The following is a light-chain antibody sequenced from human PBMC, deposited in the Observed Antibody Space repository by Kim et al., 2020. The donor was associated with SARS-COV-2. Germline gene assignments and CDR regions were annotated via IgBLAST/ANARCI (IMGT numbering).Light chain of an antibody. CDR3: QHYDELPQKPA. Sequence: DIQMTQSPSSLSASVGDRVTITCQASRDINNYLNWYQQKPGKAPKLLIYDSSSLEIGVPSRFSGSGSGTHFTFTINDLQPEDFATYSCQHYDELPQKPAFGPGTKVDIK. J-gene: IGKJ3*01. CDR1: RDINNY. V-gene: IGKV1-33*01. CDR2: DSS.